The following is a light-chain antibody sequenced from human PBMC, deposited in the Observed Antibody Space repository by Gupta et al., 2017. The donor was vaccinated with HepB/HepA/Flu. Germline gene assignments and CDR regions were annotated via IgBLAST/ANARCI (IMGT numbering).Light chain of an antibody. CDR1: SSDIGAYNH. Sequence: QSALTQPASVSGSLGQSITISCTGTSSDIGAYNHVSWYQQHPGKAPKLMIYDVINRPSGVPNLFSGSKSGNTVSLTISGLQAEDEADYYCSSLTTKNTLLFGGGTKLTVL. CDR2: DVI. V-gene: IGLV2-14*03. J-gene: IGLJ2*01. CDR3: SSLTTKNTLL.